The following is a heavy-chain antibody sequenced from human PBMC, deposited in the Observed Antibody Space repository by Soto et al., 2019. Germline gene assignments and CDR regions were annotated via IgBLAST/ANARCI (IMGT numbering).Heavy chain of an antibody. J-gene: IGHJ6*02. Sequence: QVQLVQSGAEVKKPGASVKVSCKASGYTFTSYDINWVRQATGQGLEWMGWMNPNSGNTGYAQKFQGRVTMTRNTSISTAYMELSSLRSEDTAVYYCARLGSWEGSSGLGDYYGMDVWVQGTTVTVSS. D-gene: IGHD6-6*01. CDR1: GYTFTSYD. V-gene: IGHV1-8*01. CDR3: ARLGSWEGSSGLGDYYGMDV. CDR2: MNPNSGNT.